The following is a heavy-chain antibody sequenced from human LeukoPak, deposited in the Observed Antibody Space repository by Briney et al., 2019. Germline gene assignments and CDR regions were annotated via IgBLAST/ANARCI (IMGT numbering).Heavy chain of an antibody. D-gene: IGHD2-21*01. Sequence: SQTLSLTCAISGDSVSRKSAAWYWIRQSPSRGLEWLGRTYYRSQWYDYYAVSLKSRININTDTSKNHFSLHLNAVTPEDTAVYYCARGAVGQHRSKGDFFDIWGQGTMVTVSS. V-gene: IGHV6-1*01. CDR3: ARGAVGQHRSKGDFFDI. CDR1: GDSVSRKSAA. J-gene: IGHJ3*02. CDR2: TYYRSQWYD.